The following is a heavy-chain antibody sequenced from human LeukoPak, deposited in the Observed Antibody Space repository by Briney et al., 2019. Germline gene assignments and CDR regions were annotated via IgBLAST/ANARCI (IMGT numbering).Heavy chain of an antibody. CDR2: IYTSGST. D-gene: IGHD3-9*01. V-gene: IGHV4-61*02. CDR1: GGSISSGSYY. Sequence: SETLSLTCTVSGGSISSGSYYWSWIRQPAGKGLEWIGRIYTSGSTNYNPSLKSRVTISVDTSKNQFPLKLSSVTAADTAVYYCARELRYFDRLGFDYWGQGTLVTVSS. CDR3: ARELRYFDRLGFDY. J-gene: IGHJ4*02.